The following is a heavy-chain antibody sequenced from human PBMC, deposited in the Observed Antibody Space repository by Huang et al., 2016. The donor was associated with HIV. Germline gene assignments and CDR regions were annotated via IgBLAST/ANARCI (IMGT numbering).Heavy chain of an antibody. J-gene: IGHJ4*02. CDR2: ISYEGSNK. V-gene: IGHV3-30*18. Sequence: VQLVESGGGVVQPGRSLRLACAASGFSFSTYGLHWVRQAPGKGLEWVAVISYEGSNKYYAHAVKGRFTSSRDTSENKVYLQMNSLRHEDTAVYYCAKDGADEEWDIDYWGQGTLVTVSS. D-gene: IGHD1-26*01. CDR3: AKDGADEEWDIDY. CDR1: GFSFSTYG.